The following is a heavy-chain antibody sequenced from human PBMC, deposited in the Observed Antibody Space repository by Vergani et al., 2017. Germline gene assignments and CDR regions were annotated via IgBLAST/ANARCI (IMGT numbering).Heavy chain of an antibody. V-gene: IGHV1-46*03. D-gene: IGHD3-9*01. J-gene: IGHJ4*02. CDR2: INPSGGHT. CDR3: ARGDYGILTGYRY. CDR1: GYTFSNYY. Sequence: QVQVVQSGAEVKKSGASVKVSCKTSGYTFSNYYMHWVRQAPGQGLEWMGIINPSGGHTNYAQKFQGRVTMTRDTSTSTVYMELSGLRSEDTAIYYCARGDYGILTGYRYWGQGTLVTVSA.